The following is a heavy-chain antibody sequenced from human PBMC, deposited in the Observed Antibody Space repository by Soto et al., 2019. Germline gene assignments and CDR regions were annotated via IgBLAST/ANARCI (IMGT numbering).Heavy chain of an antibody. CDR3: ARGPIELYYFASRGYPYFYY. CDR1: GESFSGYY. V-gene: IGHV4-34*01. Sequence: SETLSLTCAVYGESFSGYYWTWIRQPPGKGLEGMGEINHSGSTNYNPSLKSRVTISVDTSKNQFSLKLSSVTAADPALYYCARGPIELYYFASRGYPYFYYWGQGTLVTVSS. J-gene: IGHJ4*02. CDR2: INHSGST. D-gene: IGHD3-22*01.